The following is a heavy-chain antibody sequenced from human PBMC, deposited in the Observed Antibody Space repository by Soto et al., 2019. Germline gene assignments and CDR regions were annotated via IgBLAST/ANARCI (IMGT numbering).Heavy chain of an antibody. J-gene: IGHJ4*02. CDR3: ARESRYCSGGSCYFLPGIDY. V-gene: IGHV1-69*15. Sequence: QVQLVQSGAEVKKPGSSVNVSCKASGGTFSSYAISWVRQAPGQGLEWMGRIIPIFGTANYAQKFQGRVTITADESTSTAYMELSSLRSEDTAVYYCARESRYCSGGSCYFLPGIDYWGQGTLVTVSS. CDR2: IIPIFGTA. D-gene: IGHD2-15*01. CDR1: GGTFSSYA.